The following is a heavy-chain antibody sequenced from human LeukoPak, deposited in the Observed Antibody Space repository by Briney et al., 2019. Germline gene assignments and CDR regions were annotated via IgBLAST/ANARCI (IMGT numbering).Heavy chain of an antibody. V-gene: IGHV3-30*04. CDR2: ISYDGSNK. D-gene: IGHD4-17*01. CDR1: GFTFSSYA. Sequence: PGRSLRLSCAASGFTFSSYAMHWVRQAPGKGLEWVAVISYDGSNKYYADSVKGRFTISGDNSKNTLYLQMNSLRAEDTAVYYCARARCGYWGQGTLVTVSS. CDR3: ARARCGY. J-gene: IGHJ4*02.